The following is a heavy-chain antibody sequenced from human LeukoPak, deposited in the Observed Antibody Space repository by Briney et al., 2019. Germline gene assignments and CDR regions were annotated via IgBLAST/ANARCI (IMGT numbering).Heavy chain of an antibody. Sequence: SETLSLTCAVYGGSFSGYYWSWIRQPPGKGLEWIGEINHSGSTNYNPSLKSRVTISVDTSKNQFSLKLSSVTAADTAVYYCARDRTGAGLVAQWGKNWFDPWGQGTPVTVSS. CDR1: GGSFSGYY. CDR3: ARDRTGAGLVAQWGKNWFDP. V-gene: IGHV4-34*01. J-gene: IGHJ5*02. D-gene: IGHD2-8*02. CDR2: INHSGST.